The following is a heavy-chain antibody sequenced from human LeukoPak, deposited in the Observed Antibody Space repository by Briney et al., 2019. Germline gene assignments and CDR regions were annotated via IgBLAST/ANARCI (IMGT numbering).Heavy chain of an antibody. D-gene: IGHD3-10*01. Sequence: ASVKVSCKASGYTFTNYYIHWVRQAPGQGLEWMGIINPTSGSTAYTQKFQGRVTMTRDTSTSTVYMELSSLRSDDTAVYYCAKRLYGSGGYYQFDYWGQGTLVTVSS. CDR2: INPTSGST. V-gene: IGHV1-46*01. CDR1: GYTFTNYY. J-gene: IGHJ4*02. CDR3: AKRLYGSGGYYQFDY.